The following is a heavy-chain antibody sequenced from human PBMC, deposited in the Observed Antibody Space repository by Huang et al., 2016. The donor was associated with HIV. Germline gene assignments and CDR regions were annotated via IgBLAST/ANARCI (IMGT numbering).Heavy chain of an antibody. Sequence: EEQLVESGGGLVQPGGSLRLFCAASGFSFSSCNMNWVRQAPGKWLEWLSDISETGSVITYADSVKGRFTVSRDNAKNSLYLQMDSLRAEDTAVYYCARGYSSIWLYNWGQGTLVTVSS. D-gene: IGHD6-13*01. V-gene: IGHV3-48*01. CDR3: ARGYSSIWLYN. J-gene: IGHJ4*02. CDR2: ISETGSVI. CDR1: GFSFSSCN.